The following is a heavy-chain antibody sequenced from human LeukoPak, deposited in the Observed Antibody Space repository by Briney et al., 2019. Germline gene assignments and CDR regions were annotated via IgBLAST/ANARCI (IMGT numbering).Heavy chain of an antibody. J-gene: IGHJ4*01. CDR3: ARLLRSQLLPLLLY. Sequence: GESLKISCQGSGYRFSNYWIVWMRQMPGKGREWMGIIYPGDSDTRYSPSFQGQVTISADRSVNTAYLQWSSLKASDTAMYHCARLLRSQLLPLLLYWGHGTLVTVSS. D-gene: IGHD1-1*01. CDR2: IYPGDSDT. V-gene: IGHV5-51*01. CDR1: GYRFSNYW.